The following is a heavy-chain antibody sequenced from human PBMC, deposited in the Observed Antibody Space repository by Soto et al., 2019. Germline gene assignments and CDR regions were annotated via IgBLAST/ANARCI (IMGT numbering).Heavy chain of an antibody. CDR2: INPSGGST. CDR3: ARDLKPPDFLEWFLAPCCMDV. Sequence: ASVKVSCKASGYTFTSYYMHWVRQAPGQGLEWMGIINPSGGSTSYAQKFQGRVTMTRDTSTSTVYMELSSLRSEDTAVYYCARDLKPPDFLEWFLAPCCMDVWGQGTTVTVS. J-gene: IGHJ6*02. CDR1: GYTFTSYY. V-gene: IGHV1-46*01. D-gene: IGHD3-3*01.